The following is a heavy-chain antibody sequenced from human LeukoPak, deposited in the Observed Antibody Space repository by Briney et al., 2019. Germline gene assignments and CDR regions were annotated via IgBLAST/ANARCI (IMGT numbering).Heavy chain of an antibody. CDR3: AKDQGDGYNDY. J-gene: IGHJ4*02. V-gene: IGHV3-30*18. CDR2: ISYDGSNK. D-gene: IGHD5-24*01. CDR1: GFTFSSYG. Sequence: GSLRLSCAASGFTFSSYGMHWVRQAPGKGLEWVAVISYDGSNKYYADSVKGRFTISRDNSKNTLYLQMNSLRAEDTAVYYCAKDQGDGYNDYWGQGTLVTVSS.